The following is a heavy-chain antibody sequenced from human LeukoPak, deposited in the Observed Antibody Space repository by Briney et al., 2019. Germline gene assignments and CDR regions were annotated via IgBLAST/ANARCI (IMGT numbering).Heavy chain of an antibody. CDR2: ISGYKGNK. Sequence: ASVKLSCKASGGTFSSYAMSWVRQAPGQGLEWMGWISGYKGNKNYAEKLKGRVTMTTETTKSTISMELRTLRYDDTAVYYCARYRDPYYYDSSGYDDHWGQGTLVTVSS. D-gene: IGHD3-22*01. V-gene: IGHV1-18*01. CDR3: ARYRDPYYYDSSGYDDH. CDR1: GGTFSSYA. J-gene: IGHJ4*02.